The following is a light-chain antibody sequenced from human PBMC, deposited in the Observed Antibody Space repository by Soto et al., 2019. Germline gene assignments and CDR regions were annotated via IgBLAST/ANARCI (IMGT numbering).Light chain of an antibody. CDR2: AAS. Sequence: AIQMTQSPSSLSASVGDRVTITCRAGQAIRSDLGWYQEKPGKAPKLLIYAASTLQPGVSSRFSGSGSGTDFTLTISSLQPEDFATYYCLQDYSYPRTFGQGTKVEI. V-gene: IGKV1-6*01. J-gene: IGKJ1*01. CDR1: QAIRSD. CDR3: LQDYSYPRT.